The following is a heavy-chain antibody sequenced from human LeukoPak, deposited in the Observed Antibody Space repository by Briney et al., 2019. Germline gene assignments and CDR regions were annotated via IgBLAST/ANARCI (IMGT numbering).Heavy chain of an antibody. CDR3: AKDAPVNIVVVPAANS. CDR2: IIGSGGST. J-gene: IGHJ4*02. Sequence: PGGSLRLSCAASGFTFSSYAMSWVRQAPGKGLEGVSAIIGSGGSTYYADSVKGRFPISRHNSKNTLDRQMNSLRAEDTAVYYCAKDAPVNIVVVPAANSWGQGTLVTVSS. V-gene: IGHV3-23*01. CDR1: GFTFSSYA. D-gene: IGHD2-2*01.